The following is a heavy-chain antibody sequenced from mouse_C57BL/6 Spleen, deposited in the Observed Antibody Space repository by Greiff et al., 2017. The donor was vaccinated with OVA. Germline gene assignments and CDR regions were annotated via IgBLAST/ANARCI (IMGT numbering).Heavy chain of an antibody. D-gene: IGHD2-4*01. CDR2: IRNKANNHAT. CDR3: TKIYYDYDGAWFAY. J-gene: IGHJ3*01. V-gene: IGHV6-6*01. CDR1: GFTFSDAW. Sequence: EVKVVESGGGLVQPGGSMKLSCAASGFTFSDAWMDWVRQSPEKGLEWVAEIRNKANNHATYYAESVKGRFTISRDDSKSSVYLQMNSLRAEDTGIYYCTKIYYDYDGAWFAYWGQGTLVTVSA.